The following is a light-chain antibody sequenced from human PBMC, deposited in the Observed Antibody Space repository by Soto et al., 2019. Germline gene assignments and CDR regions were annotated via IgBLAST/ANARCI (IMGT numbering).Light chain of an antibody. CDR1: QSVSSY. J-gene: IGKJ1*01. CDR3: QQRSNWPPWT. V-gene: IGKV3-11*01. Sequence: EILFAQAPAPPSLSPGERATLSCRASQSVSSYLAWYQQKPGQAPRLLIYDASNRATGIPARFSGSGSGTDFTLTISSLEPEDFAVYYCQQRSNWPPWTFGQGTKVDIK. CDR2: DAS.